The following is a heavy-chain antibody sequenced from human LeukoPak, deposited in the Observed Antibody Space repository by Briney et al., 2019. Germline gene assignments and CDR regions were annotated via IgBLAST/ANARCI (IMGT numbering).Heavy chain of an antibody. V-gene: IGHV4-39*02. CDR3: ARESRRGYYFDY. CDR1: GGSISNSNYY. J-gene: IGHJ4*02. CDR2: IYYSGST. D-gene: IGHD3-16*01. Sequence: SETLSLTCTVSGGSISNSNYYWGWIRQPPGKGLEWIGSIYYSGSTYYNPSLKSRVTISVDTSKNQFSLKLSSVTAADTAVYYCARESRRGYYFDYWGQGTLVTVSS.